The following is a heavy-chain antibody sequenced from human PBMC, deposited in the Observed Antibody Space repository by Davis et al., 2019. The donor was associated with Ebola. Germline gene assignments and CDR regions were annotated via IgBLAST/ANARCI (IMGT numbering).Heavy chain of an antibody. J-gene: IGHJ5*02. Sequence: MPGGSLRLSCAVYGGSFSGYYWSWIRQPPGKGLEWIGEINHSGSTSYNPSLKSRVTISVDTSKNQFSLKLSSVTAADTAVYYCARLGTWFGELLSGGFDPWGQETLVTVSS. CDR1: GGSFSGYY. V-gene: IGHV4-34*01. CDR2: INHSGST. D-gene: IGHD3-10*01. CDR3: ARLGTWFGELLSGGFDP.